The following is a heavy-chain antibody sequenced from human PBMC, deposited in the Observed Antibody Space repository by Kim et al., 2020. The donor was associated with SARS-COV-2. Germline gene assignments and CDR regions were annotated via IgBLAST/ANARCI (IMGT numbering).Heavy chain of an antibody. D-gene: IGHD3-9*01. Sequence: GGSLRLSCAASGFTFSSYAMHWVRQAPGKGLEWVAVISYDGSNKYYADSVKGRFAISRDNSKNTLYLQMNSLRAEDTAVYYCARLSITIFPAYWGQGTLVTVPS. V-gene: IGHV3-30*09. CDR2: ISYDGSNK. CDR3: ARLSITIFPAY. CDR1: GFTFSSYA. J-gene: IGHJ4*02.